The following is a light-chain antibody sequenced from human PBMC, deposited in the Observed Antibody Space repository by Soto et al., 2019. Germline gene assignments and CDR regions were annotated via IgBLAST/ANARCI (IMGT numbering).Light chain of an antibody. V-gene: IGKV1-5*01. CDR3: QQYNSYSWT. J-gene: IGKJ1*01. CDR2: DAS. CDR1: QSISSW. Sequence: DIRMTQSPSTLSASVGDGVTITCRASQSISSWLAWYQQKPGKAPKLLIYDASSLESGVPSRFSGSGSGTEFTLTISSLQPDDFATYYCQQYNSYSWTFGQGTKVDIK.